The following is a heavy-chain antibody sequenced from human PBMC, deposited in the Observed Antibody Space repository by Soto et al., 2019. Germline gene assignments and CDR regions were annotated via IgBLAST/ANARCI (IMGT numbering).Heavy chain of an antibody. CDR2: FSAAGGST. J-gene: IGHJ3*02. V-gene: IGHV3-23*01. CDR1: GFTFRNYA. D-gene: IGHD4-17*01. Sequence: EVQLLESGGDLVQPGGSLTLSCAGSGFTFRNYAMSWVCQATREGPEWVSGFSAAGGSTYYAESSKGRFTISRDNPKATLYLQMSSLRAEDTALYYCAKEPNGDYVGGFDMWGQGTVVTVSS. CDR3: AKEPNGDYVGGFDM.